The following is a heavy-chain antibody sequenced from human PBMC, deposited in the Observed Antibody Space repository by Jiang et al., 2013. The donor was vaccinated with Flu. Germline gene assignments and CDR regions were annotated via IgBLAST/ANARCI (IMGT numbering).Heavy chain of an antibody. J-gene: IGHJ4*02. CDR2: ISGGGGTT. V-gene: IGHV3-23*01. CDR1: GFTFSSYA. Sequence: EVQLLESGGGLIQPGGSLRLSCAASGFTFSSYAMSWVRQAPGKGLEWVSAISGGGGTTYYADSVKGRFTISRDNSKNTLYLQMNSLRAEDTAVYYCASPLGIAVAGTAGYWGQGTLVTVSS. D-gene: IGHD6-19*01. CDR3: ASPLGIAVAGTAGY.